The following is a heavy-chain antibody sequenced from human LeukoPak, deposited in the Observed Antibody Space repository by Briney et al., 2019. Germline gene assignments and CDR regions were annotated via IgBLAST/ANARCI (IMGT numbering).Heavy chain of an antibody. CDR2: INHSGST. Sequence: SETLSLTCAVYGGSFSGYYWSWIRQPPGKGLEWIGEINHSGSTNYNPFLRSRVTISVDTSKNQFSLKLSSGPAADTAVYYCARVPRMYSSSSPFDYWGQGTLVTVSS. D-gene: IGHD6-6*01. CDR3: ARVPRMYSSSSPFDY. J-gene: IGHJ4*02. V-gene: IGHV4-34*01. CDR1: GGSFSGYY.